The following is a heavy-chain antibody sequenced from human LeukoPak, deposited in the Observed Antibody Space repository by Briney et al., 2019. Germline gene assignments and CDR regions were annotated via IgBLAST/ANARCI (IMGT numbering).Heavy chain of an antibody. D-gene: IGHD3-3*01. CDR3: AREYDFWSGYPYAFDI. CDR2: INSNSGGT. J-gene: IGHJ3*02. CDR1: GYTFTGYY. Sequence: GASVKLSCKASGYTFTGYYMHWVRQAPGQGLEWMGWINSNSGGTNYAQKFKGRVTITRDTSISTAYMKLSRLRSDDKAVYYCAREYDFWSGYPYAFDIWGQGTMVTVSS. V-gene: IGHV1-2*02.